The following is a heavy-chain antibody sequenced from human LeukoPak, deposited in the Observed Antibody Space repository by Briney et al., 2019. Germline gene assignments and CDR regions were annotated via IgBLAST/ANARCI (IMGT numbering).Heavy chain of an antibody. CDR2: ISGSGGST. CDR3: AKDISGYCSGGSCYFDY. D-gene: IGHD2-15*01. Sequence: GGSLRLSCAASGFTFSSYAMSWVRQAPGKGLEWVSAISGSGGSTYYADSVKGRFTISRDNSKNTLYLQMNSLRAEDTAVYYCAKDISGYCSGGSCYFDYWGQGTLVTVSS. J-gene: IGHJ4*02. CDR1: GFTFSSYA. V-gene: IGHV3-23*01.